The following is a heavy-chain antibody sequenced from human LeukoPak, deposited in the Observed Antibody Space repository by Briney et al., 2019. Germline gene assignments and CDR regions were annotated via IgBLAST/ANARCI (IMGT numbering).Heavy chain of an antibody. CDR3: ARRGYSDLFDY. CDR1: GYSFTSYW. CDR2: IYPGDSDT. J-gene: IGHJ4*02. D-gene: IGHD4-11*01. Sequence: GESLDISCKGSGYSFTSYWIGWVRQMPGKGLEWTGIIYPGDSDTRYSPSFQGQVTISADESISTAYLQWSSLKASDTAMYYCARRGYSDLFDYWGQGTLATASS. V-gene: IGHV5-51*01.